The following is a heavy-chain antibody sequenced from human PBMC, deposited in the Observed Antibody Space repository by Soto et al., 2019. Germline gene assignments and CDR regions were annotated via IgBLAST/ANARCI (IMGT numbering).Heavy chain of an antibody. Sequence: SQTLSLTCGISGDSVSSNGATWSWIRQSPSRGLEWLGRTYYRSSWYSDYAVSVKSRITINADTSKNQFSLQLNSVTPEDTAVYYCARQTTEAGHAFDIWGQGTMVTVPS. CDR2: TYYRSSWYS. CDR1: GDSVSSNGAT. D-gene: IGHD4-4*01. V-gene: IGHV6-1*01. J-gene: IGHJ3*02. CDR3: ARQTTEAGHAFDI.